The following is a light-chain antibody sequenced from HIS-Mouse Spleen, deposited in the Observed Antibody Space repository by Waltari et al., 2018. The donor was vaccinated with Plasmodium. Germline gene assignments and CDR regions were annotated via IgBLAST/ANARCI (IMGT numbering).Light chain of an antibody. CDR2: EGS. CDR1: STDVGGYNL. J-gene: IGLJ2*01. CDR3: CSYAGSSTFVV. V-gene: IGLV2-23*03. Sequence: QSALPQPASVSGSPGQSITISCPGTSTDVGGYNLVSWYQQHPGKAPKLMIYEGSKRPSGVSNRFSGSKSGNTASLTISGLQAEDEADYYCCSYAGSSTFVVFGGGTKLTVL.